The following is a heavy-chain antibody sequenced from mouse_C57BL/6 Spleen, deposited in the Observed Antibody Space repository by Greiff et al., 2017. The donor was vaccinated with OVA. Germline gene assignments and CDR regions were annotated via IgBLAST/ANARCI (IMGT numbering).Heavy chain of an antibody. D-gene: IGHD1-1*01. Sequence: EVKLLESGGGLVQPKGSLKLSCAASGFTFNTYAMHWVRQAPGKGLEWVARIRSKSSNYATYYDDSVKDRFTISRDDSQNMLYLQKKNRKTEDAAMYYCVGDYYDGYFDVWGTGTTVTVSS. CDR3: VGDYYDGYFDV. CDR1: GFTFNTYA. V-gene: IGHV10-3*01. CDR2: IRSKSSNYAT. J-gene: IGHJ1*03.